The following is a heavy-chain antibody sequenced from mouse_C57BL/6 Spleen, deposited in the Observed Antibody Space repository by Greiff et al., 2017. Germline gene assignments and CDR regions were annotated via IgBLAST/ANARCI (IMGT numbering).Heavy chain of an antibody. Sequence: VKLVESGPGLVAPSQSLSITCTVSGFSLTSYGVDWVRQSPGKGLEWLGVIWGVGSTNYNSALKSRLSISKDNSKSQVFLKMNSLQTDDTAMYYCASRDDYDAWFAYWGQGTLVTVSA. V-gene: IGHV2-6*01. CDR1: GFSLTSYG. CDR2: IWGVGST. CDR3: ASRDDYDAWFAY. J-gene: IGHJ3*01. D-gene: IGHD2-4*01.